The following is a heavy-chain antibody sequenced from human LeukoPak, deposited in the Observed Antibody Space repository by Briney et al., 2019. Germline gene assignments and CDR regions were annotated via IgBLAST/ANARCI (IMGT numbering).Heavy chain of an antibody. V-gene: IGHV3-23*01. J-gene: IGHJ4*02. Sequence: GSLRLSCATSGFTVSSYAMSWVRQAPGKGLEWVSTVTNSGSNTYYADSLKGRFTISRDNSKNTLYLQVSSLRAEDTALYYCAIAETGSQYWGQGTLVTVSS. D-gene: IGHD7-27*01. CDR2: VTNSGSNT. CDR3: AIAETGSQY. CDR1: GFTVSSYA.